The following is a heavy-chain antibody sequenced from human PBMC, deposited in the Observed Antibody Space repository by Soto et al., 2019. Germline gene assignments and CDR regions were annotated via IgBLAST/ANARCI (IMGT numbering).Heavy chain of an antibody. Sequence: LSLTCSVSGGSISIYYWNWIRQPPGKGLEWIGYVHYSGTTSYNPALKSRVTISLDTSKNTLYLQMNSLRAEDTAVYYCARGDYGSGSYYFDYWGQGTLVTVSS. D-gene: IGHD3-10*01. CDR3: ARGDYGSGSYYFDY. J-gene: IGHJ4*02. CDR2: VHYSGTT. CDR1: GGSISIYY. V-gene: IGHV4-59*12.